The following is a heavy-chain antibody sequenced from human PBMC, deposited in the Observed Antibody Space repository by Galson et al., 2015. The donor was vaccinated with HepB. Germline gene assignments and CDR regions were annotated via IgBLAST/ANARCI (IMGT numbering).Heavy chain of an antibody. J-gene: IGHJ4*02. Sequence: SLRLSCAASGFTFSGSAMHWVRQASGKGLEWVGRIRSKANSYATPYAASVKGRFTISRDDSKNTAYLQMNSLKTEDTAVYYCRSTEGEFIDYWGQGTLVTVSS. CDR3: RSTEGEFIDY. CDR1: GFTFSGSA. V-gene: IGHV3-73*01. D-gene: IGHD3-10*01. CDR2: IRSKANSYAT.